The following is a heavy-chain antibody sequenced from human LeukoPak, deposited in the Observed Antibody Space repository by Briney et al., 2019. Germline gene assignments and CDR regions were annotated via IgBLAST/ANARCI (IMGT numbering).Heavy chain of an antibody. CDR2: INHSGST. V-gene: IGHV4-34*01. D-gene: IGHD5-18*01. Sequence: PSETLSLTCAVYGGPFSGYYWSWIRQPPGKGLEWIGEINHSGSTNYNPSLKSRVTISVDTSKNQFSLKLSSVTAADTAVYYCARGQLSGPFDYWGQGTLVTVSS. J-gene: IGHJ4*02. CDR3: ARGQLSGPFDY. CDR1: GGPFSGYY.